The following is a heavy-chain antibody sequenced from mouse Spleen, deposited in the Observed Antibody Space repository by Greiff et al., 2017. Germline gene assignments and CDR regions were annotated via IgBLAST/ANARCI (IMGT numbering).Heavy chain of an antibody. V-gene: IGHV1-63*02. CDR2: IYPGGGYT. D-gene: IGHD2-3*01. J-gene: IGHJ3*01. CDR1: GYTFTNYW. Sequence: QVQLQQSGAELVRPGTSVKISCKASGYTFTNYWLGWVKQRPGHGLEWIGDIYPGGGYTNYNEKFKGKATLTADTSSSTAYMQLSSLTSEDSAVYFCARNDGYYAWFAYWGQGTLVTVSA. CDR3: ARNDGYYAWFAY.